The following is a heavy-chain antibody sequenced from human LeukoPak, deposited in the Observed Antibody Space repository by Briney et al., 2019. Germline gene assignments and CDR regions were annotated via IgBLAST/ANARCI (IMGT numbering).Heavy chain of an antibody. CDR3: AREHGYTSSWYVDY. CDR1: GGSIRSYY. J-gene: IGHJ4*02. D-gene: IGHD6-13*01. Sequence: SETLSLTCTVSGGSIRSYYWSWIRQPPGKGLEWIGYFYFSGSTNYNPSLKSRVTISVDTSRNQFSLKLNSVTAADTAVYYCAREHGYTSSWYVDYWGQGRLVTVSS. CDR2: FYFSGST. V-gene: IGHV4-59*01.